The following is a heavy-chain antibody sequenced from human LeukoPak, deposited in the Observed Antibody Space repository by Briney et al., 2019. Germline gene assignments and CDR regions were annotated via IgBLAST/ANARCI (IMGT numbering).Heavy chain of an antibody. CDR2: INGDGSEK. CDR3: ARDSSAEKGQQLAN. V-gene: IGHV3-7*04. Sequence: GGSLRLSCAASGFTFSRFWMSWDRQAPGKGLEYVANINGDGSEKYYVDSVKGRFTISRDNVRNSLFLQMSSLRVEDTAVYYCARDSSAEKGQQLANWGQGTLVTVST. D-gene: IGHD6-13*01. CDR1: GFTFSRFW. J-gene: IGHJ4*02.